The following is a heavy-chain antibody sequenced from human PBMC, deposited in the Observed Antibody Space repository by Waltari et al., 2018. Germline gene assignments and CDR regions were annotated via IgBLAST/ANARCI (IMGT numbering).Heavy chain of an antibody. J-gene: IGHJ4*02. CDR1: GFTCGNFG. Sequence: QVNLVESGGGVVQPGGPLRPSCATSGFTCGNFGMHWVRQAPGKGLEWVALIWFDGSDKFYADSVRGRFTISRDNSARTLYLDMDSLRLDDTAMYYCAKDAFGNTYLDFWGQGTLVTVSS. CDR3: AKDAFGNTYLDF. CDR2: IWFDGSDK. V-gene: IGHV3-30*02. D-gene: IGHD2-2*02.